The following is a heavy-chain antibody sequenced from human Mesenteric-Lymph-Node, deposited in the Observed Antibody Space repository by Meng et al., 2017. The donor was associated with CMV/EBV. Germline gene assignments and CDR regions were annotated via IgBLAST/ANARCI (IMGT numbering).Heavy chain of an antibody. V-gene: IGHV5-51*01. CDR3: VRQSDCCAYYRDY. D-gene: IGHD2-2*01. Sequence: GESLKLSCKGSGYSFTSYWIGWVRQVPGKGLEWMGIIYPCDSDSRYSASFQGQVTISADKSNSTAYLQKSSLKASDTAMYYCVRQSDCCAYYRDYWGQGTLVTVSS. CDR1: GYSFTSYW. CDR2: IYPCDSDS. J-gene: IGHJ4*02.